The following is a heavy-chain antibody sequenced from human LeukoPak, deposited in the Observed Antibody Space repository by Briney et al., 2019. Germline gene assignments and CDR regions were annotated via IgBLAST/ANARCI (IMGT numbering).Heavy chain of an antibody. CDR1: GGSIRSSYYY. D-gene: IGHD7-27*01. J-gene: IGHJ4*02. V-gene: IGHV4-39*01. CDR3: ARLTLTGSLN. Sequence: PSETLSLTCTVSGGSIRSSYYYWGWIRQPPGKGLEWIGSIYDSGSTYYNPSLKSRVTISVDTTKNQFSLKLNSVTAADTAVYYCARLTLTGSLNWGQGTLVTVSS. CDR2: IYDSGST.